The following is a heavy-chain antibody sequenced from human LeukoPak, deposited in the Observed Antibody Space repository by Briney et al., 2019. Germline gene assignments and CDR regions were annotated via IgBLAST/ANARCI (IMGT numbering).Heavy chain of an antibody. CDR1: GGSISSYY. J-gene: IGHJ4*02. V-gene: IGHV4-4*07. CDR2: IYTSGST. D-gene: IGHD3-10*01. CDR3: ARDEEYYGSGPFGY. Sequence: SETLSLTCTVSGGSISSYYWSWIRQPAGKGLEWIGRIYTSGSTNYNPSLKSRVTMSVDTSKNQFSLKLSSVTAADTAVYYCARDEEYYGSGPFGYWGQGTLVTVSS.